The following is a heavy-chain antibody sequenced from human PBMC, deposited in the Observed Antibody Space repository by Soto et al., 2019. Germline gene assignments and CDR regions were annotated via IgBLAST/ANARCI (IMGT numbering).Heavy chain of an antibody. CDR2: ISVYNGNT. CDR3: ARDGRITVIRGPLPFDS. J-gene: IGHJ4*01. Sequence: ASVKVSCKASGYTFSNYAISWVRQAPGQGLEWMGWISVYNGNTKSAEKFQGRVTMTTDTSTSTAYMELRSLSSDDTALYYCARDGRITVIRGPLPFDSRG. CDR1: GYTFSNYA. V-gene: IGHV1-18*01. D-gene: IGHD3-10*01.